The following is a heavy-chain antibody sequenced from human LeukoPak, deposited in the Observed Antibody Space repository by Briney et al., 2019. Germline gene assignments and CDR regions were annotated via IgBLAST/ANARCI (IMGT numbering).Heavy chain of an antibody. CDR2: IDPSDSYT. D-gene: IGHD3-10*01. V-gene: IGHV5-10-1*01. CDR3: ARTRSGGYYNPYYFDY. J-gene: IGHJ4*02. Sequence: GESLKISCQGSGYSFSDYWISWVRQMPGKGLEWMGRIDPSDSYTNYSPSSRGHVTISSDMSISTAYLQWSSLEAADTAIYYCARTRSGGYYNPYYFDYWGQGSLVTVSS. CDR1: GYSFSDYW.